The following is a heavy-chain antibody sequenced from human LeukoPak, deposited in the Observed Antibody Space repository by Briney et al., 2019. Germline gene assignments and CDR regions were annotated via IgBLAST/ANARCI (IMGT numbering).Heavy chain of an antibody. CDR1: GGSISSSSYY. CDR3: ARAPKLERRFFDY. Sequence: SETLSLTCAVSGGSISSSSYYWGWIRQPPGKGLEWIGSIYYSGSTYYNPSLKSRVTISVDTSKNQFSLKLSSVTAADTAVYYCARAPKLERRFFDYWGQGTLVTVSS. J-gene: IGHJ4*02. V-gene: IGHV4-39*07. D-gene: IGHD1-1*01. CDR2: IYYSGST.